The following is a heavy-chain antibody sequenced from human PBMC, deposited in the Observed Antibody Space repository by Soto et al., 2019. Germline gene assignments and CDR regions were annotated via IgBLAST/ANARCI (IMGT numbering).Heavy chain of an antibody. CDR3: ARRCGGDCYIYGMDV. CDR1: GFTFSSYG. D-gene: IGHD2-21*02. V-gene: IGHV3-30*03. J-gene: IGHJ6*02. CDR2: ISYDGSNK. Sequence: GGSLRLSCAASGFTFSSYGMHWGRPAPGKGLEWVAVISYDGSNKYYADSVKGRFTISRDNSKNTLYLQMNSLRAEDTAVYYCARRCGGDCYIYGMDVWGQGTTVTVSS.